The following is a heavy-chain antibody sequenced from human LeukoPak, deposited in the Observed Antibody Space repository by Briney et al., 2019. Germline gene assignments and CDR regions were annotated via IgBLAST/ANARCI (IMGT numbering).Heavy chain of an antibody. D-gene: IGHD3-9*01. CDR2: IQQDGSDK. J-gene: IGHJ4*02. V-gene: IGHV3-7*01. CDR3: ARTYYDILTAYNPYFDY. Sequence: GGSLRLSCAASGFTFSSSWMSWVRQAPGKGLEWVANIQQDGSDKYYVDSVKGRFTISRDNAKNSLYLQMNSLRAEDTAVYYCARTYYDILTAYNPYFDYWGQGTLVTVSS. CDR1: GFTFSSSW.